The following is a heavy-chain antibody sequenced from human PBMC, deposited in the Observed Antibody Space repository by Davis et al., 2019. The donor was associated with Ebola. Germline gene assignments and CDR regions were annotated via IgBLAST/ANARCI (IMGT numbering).Heavy chain of an antibody. V-gene: IGHV3-53*04. J-gene: IGHJ2*01. CDR3: ARGYYDSDGNRYFDF. CDR2: IYSGGTT. D-gene: IGHD3-22*01. CDR1: GFTFDNYA. Sequence: PGGSLRLSCAASGFTFDNYAMTWVRQAPGKGLEWVSVIYSGGTTNYADSVKGRFTISRHNSKNTLYLQINSLRAEDTAVYYCARGYYDSDGNRYFDFWGRGTLVTVSS.